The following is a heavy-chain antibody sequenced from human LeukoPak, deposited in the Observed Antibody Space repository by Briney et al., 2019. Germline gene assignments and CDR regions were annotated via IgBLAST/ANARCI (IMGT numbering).Heavy chain of an antibody. CDR1: GGSISSGSYY. Sequence: PSETLSLTCTVSGGSISSGSYYWSWIRQPAGKGLEWIGRIHPSGSTNYNPSLKSRVTLSVDTSKNQFSLKVSSVTAADTAVYYCARGPPPDFDYWGRGTLVTVSS. CDR2: IHPSGST. CDR3: ARGPPPDFDY. J-gene: IGHJ4*02. V-gene: IGHV4-61*02.